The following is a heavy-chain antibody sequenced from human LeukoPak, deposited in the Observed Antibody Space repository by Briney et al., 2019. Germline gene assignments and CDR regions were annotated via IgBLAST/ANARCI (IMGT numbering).Heavy chain of an antibody. CDR2: INPNSGGT. CDR1: GYTFTGYY. V-gene: IGHV1-2*02. Sequence: ASVMVSCKASGYTFTGYYMHWVRQAPGQGLEWMGWINPNSGGTNYAQKFQGRVTMTRDTSISTAYMELSRLRYDDTAVYYCARVYSYGFFDYWGQGTLVTVSS. D-gene: IGHD5-18*01. J-gene: IGHJ4*02. CDR3: ARVYSYGFFDY.